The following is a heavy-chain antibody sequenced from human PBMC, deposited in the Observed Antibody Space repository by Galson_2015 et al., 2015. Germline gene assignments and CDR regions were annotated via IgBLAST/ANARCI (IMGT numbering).Heavy chain of an antibody. CDR2: IIPILGIA. V-gene: IGHV1-69*04. D-gene: IGHD4-23*01. J-gene: IGHJ4*02. CDR1: GGTFSSYA. Sequence: SCKASGGTFSSYAISWVRQAPGQGLEWMGRIIPILGIANYAQKFQGRVTITADKSTSTAYMELSSLRSEDTAVYYCARGDTHGGNSDYWGQGTLVTVSS. CDR3: ARGDTHGGNSDY.